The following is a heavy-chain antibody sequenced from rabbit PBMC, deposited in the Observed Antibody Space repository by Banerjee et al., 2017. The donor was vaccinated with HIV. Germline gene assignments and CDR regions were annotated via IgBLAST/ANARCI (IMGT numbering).Heavy chain of an antibody. CDR3: ARDLAGVIGWNFNL. V-gene: IGHV1S45*01. Sequence: QEQLEESGGDLVKPEGSLTLTCTASEFSFSSSYYMCWVRQAPGKGLEWIGYISTGDGSTWYASWAKGQFTISKTSTTVTLQMTSLTAADTATYFCARDLAGVIGWNFNLWGPGTLVTV. CDR1: EFSFSSSYY. J-gene: IGHJ4*01. D-gene: IGHD4-1*01. CDR2: ISTGDGST.